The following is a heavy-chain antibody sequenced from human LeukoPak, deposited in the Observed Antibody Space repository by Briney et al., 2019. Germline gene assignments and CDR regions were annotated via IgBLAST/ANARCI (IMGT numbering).Heavy chain of an antibody. D-gene: IGHD1-26*01. CDR3: ARDGGSYFFDY. V-gene: IGHV3-74*01. CDR1: GFTFSSHW. CDR2: INSDGSST. Sequence: GGSLRLSCAASGFTFSSHWMHWVRQAPGKGLVWVSRINSDGSSTSYADSVKGRFTISRDNAKNTLYLQMNSLRAEDTAVYYCARDGGSYFFDYWGQGTLVTVSS. J-gene: IGHJ4*02.